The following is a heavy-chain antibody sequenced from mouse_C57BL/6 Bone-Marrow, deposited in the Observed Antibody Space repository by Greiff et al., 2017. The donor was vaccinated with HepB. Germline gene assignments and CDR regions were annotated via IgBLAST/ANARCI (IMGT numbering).Heavy chain of an antibody. J-gene: IGHJ1*03. Sequence: QVQLQQPGAELVMPGASVKLSCKASGYTFTSYWMHWVKQRPGQGLEWIGEIDPSDSYTNYNQNFKGKSTLTVDKSSSTAYMQLSSLTSEDSAVYYCARNDDYDRYWYFDVWGRGTTVTVTS. CDR3: ARNDDYDRYWYFDV. CDR1: GYTFTSYW. CDR2: IDPSDSYT. D-gene: IGHD2-4*01. V-gene: IGHV1-69*01.